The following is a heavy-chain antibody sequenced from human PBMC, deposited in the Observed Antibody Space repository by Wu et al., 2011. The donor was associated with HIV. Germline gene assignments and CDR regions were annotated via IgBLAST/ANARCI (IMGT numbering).Heavy chain of an antibody. J-gene: IGHJ3*02. D-gene: IGHD3/OR15-3a*01. CDR3: ARDLDWGHLDAFEI. CDR1: GYTSPAT. V-gene: IGHV1-46*01. CDR2: XPWCGST. Sequence: ASGYTSPATIYSGCDRPLDKGLSGWDVXPWCGSTDYAQKFQGRVTITRDTSTNTVDMELISLTSEDTAVYYCARDLDWGHLDAFEIWGQGTMVTVSS.